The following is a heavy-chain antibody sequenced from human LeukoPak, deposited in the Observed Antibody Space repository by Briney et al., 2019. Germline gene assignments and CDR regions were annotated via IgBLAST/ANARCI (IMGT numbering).Heavy chain of an antibody. CDR3: ARGRVVPAAIADYYGMDV. D-gene: IGHD2-2*02. J-gene: IGHJ6*02. Sequence: PGASVKVSCKASGYTFTSYDINWVRQATGQGLEWMGWMNPNSGNTGYAQKFQGRVTMTRNTSISTAYMELSSLRSEDTAVYYCARGRVVPAAIADYYGMDVWGQGTTVTVSS. V-gene: IGHV1-8*01. CDR1: GYTFTSYD. CDR2: MNPNSGNT.